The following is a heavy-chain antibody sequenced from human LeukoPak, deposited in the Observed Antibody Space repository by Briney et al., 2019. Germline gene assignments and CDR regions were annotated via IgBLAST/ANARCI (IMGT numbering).Heavy chain of an antibody. CDR2: ISGSGGST. CDR3: AKDRASYGDYGWFDP. V-gene: IGHV3-23*01. CDR1: GFTFSSYA. Sequence: PGGSLRLSCAASGFTFSSYAMSWVRQAPGKGLEWVSSISGSGGSTYYADSVKGRFTISRDNSKNTLYLQMNSLRAEDTAVYYCAKDRASYGDYGWFDPWGQGTLVTVSS. D-gene: IGHD4-17*01. J-gene: IGHJ5*02.